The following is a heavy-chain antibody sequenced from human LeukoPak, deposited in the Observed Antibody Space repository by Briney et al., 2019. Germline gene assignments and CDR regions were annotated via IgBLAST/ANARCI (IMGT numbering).Heavy chain of an antibody. CDR3: ARLPAGYSSGWLDY. CDR2: ISGSSSYI. J-gene: IGHJ4*02. D-gene: IGHD6-19*01. V-gene: IGHV3-21*01. CDR1: GFTFSRYN. Sequence: GGSLRLSCAASGFTFSRYNMNWVRQAPGKGLEWVSSISGSSSYIYYADSVKGRFTISRDNANNSLNLQMNSLRAEDTAVYYCARLPAGYSSGWLDYWGRGTLVTVSS.